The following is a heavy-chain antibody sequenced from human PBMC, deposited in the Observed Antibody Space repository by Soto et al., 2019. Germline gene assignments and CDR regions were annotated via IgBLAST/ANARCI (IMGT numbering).Heavy chain of an antibody. V-gene: IGHV4-34*09. Sequence: SETLSLTCAVYVGSFSGYYWSWIRQPPGKGLEWIGYIYYSGSTYYNPSLKSRVTISVDTSKTQFSLKLSSVTAADTAVYYCAREEGYSYGYEYYYYGMDVWGQGTTVTVSS. CDR3: AREEGYSYGYEYYYYGMDV. CDR2: IYYSGST. J-gene: IGHJ6*02. D-gene: IGHD5-18*01. CDR1: VGSFSGYY.